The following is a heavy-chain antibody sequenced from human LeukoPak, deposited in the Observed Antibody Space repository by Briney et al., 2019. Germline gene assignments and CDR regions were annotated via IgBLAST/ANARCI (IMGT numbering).Heavy chain of an antibody. J-gene: IGHJ4*02. CDR2: IYYSGST. Sequence: PSETLSLTCTVSGGSISSISYYWGWVRQPPGKGLEWIGNIYYSGSTYYSPSLKSRVTISVDTSKHQFSLKLSSVTAAHTAVYYCARYYCGGDCYSGYFDYWGQGTLVTVSS. CDR3: ARYYCGGDCYSGYFDY. V-gene: IGHV4-39*01. CDR1: GGSISSISYY. D-gene: IGHD2-21*02.